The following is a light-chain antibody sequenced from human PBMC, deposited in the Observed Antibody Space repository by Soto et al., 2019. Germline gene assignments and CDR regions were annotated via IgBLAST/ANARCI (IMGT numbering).Light chain of an antibody. Sequence: DIQMTQSPSSLSASVGDRVTITCRASQSISSYLNWYQQKPGKAPKLLIYAASSLQSGVPSRFSGSGFGTDFTLTISSLQTEDFATYYCQQNYSTPPWTFGQGTRLEIK. V-gene: IGKV1-39*01. CDR1: QSISSY. J-gene: IGKJ5*01. CDR2: AAS. CDR3: QQNYSTPPWT.